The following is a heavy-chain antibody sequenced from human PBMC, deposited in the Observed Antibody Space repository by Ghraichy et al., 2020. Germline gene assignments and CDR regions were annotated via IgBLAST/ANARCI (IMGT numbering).Heavy chain of an antibody. CDR3: ARGGRSLGVGGRQAKLYYYYYYGMDV. V-gene: IGHV4-34*01. CDR2: INHSGST. J-gene: IGHJ6*02. D-gene: IGHD3-16*01. Sequence: SETLSLTCAVYGGSFSGYYWSWIRQPPGKGLEWIGEINHSGSTNYNPSLKSRVTISVDTSKNQFSLKLSSVTAADTAVYYCARGGRSLGVGGRQAKLYYYYYYGMDVWGQGTTVTVSS. CDR1: GGSFSGYY.